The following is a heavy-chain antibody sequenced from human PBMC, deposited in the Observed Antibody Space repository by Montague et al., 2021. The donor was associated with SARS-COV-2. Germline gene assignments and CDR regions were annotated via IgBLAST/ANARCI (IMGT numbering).Heavy chain of an antibody. Sequence: SPRLSFSASGFPLSSYWMHWVRQALGKGLVWVSRINSDGSNTNYADSVKGRFTISRDNAKNTLYLQMISLRAEDTAVYYCARYYVSGNYGFDLWGQGTMVTVSS. V-gene: IGHV3-74*01. CDR1: GFPLSSYW. D-gene: IGHD3-10*01. J-gene: IGHJ3*01. CDR2: INSDGSNT. CDR3: ARYYVSGNYGFDL.